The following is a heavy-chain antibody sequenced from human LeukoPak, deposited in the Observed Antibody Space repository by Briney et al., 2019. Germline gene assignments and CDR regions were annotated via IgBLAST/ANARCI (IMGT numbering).Heavy chain of an antibody. CDR1: GFTFSSYW. J-gene: IGHJ6*03. Sequence: PGGSLRLSCAASGFTFSSYWMSWVRQAPGKGLEWVANIKQDGSEKYYVDSVKGRFTISRDNAKNSLYRQMNSLRAEDTAVYYCARVVGSDSSSWYGYYYYYMDVWGKGTTVTVSS. V-gene: IGHV3-7*01. D-gene: IGHD6-13*01. CDR3: ARVVGSDSSSWYGYYYYYMDV. CDR2: IKQDGSEK.